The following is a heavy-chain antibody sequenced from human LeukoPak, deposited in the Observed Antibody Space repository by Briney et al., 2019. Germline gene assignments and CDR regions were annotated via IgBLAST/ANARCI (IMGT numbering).Heavy chain of an antibody. Sequence: AASVKVSCKASGYTFTGYYMHWVRQAPGQGLEWMGRINPNSGGTNYAQKFQGRVTMTRDTSISTAYMELSRLRSDDTAVYYCARGVNVLLWFGELYYFDYWGQGTLVTVSS. D-gene: IGHD3-10*01. CDR1: GYTFTGYY. J-gene: IGHJ4*02. CDR3: ARGVNVLLWFGELYYFDY. CDR2: INPNSGGT. V-gene: IGHV1-2*06.